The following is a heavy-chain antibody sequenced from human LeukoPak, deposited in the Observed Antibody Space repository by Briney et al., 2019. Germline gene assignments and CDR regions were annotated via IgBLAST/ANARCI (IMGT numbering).Heavy chain of an antibody. J-gene: IGHJ4*02. Sequence: GGSLRLSCAASGFTFSSYSMNWVRQAPGKGLEWVSSISSSSSYIYYADSVKGRFTISRDNSKNTLYLQMNSLRAEDTAVYYCAKESVRILRFEITYYFDYWGQGTLVTVSS. CDR2: ISSSSSYI. D-gene: IGHD2-15*01. CDR3: AKESVRILRFEITYYFDY. CDR1: GFTFSSYS. V-gene: IGHV3-21*01.